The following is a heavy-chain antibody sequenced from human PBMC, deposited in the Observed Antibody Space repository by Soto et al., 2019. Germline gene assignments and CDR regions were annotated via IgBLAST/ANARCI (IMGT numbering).Heavy chain of an antibody. D-gene: IGHD3-22*01. Sequence: EVPLVESGGALVKPGESLTLSCAASGFTFNSAWMTWVRQAPGKGLEWVGRIKSWTDGGRVDTAAPVKGRLTISRDVSTNTCYLQMTSLESEDTAVYYCSTWRREKSCTSVSGYGDGAYWGQGTRVTVSS. J-gene: IGHJ4*02. CDR3: STWRREKSCTSVSGYGDGAY. CDR2: IKSWTDGGRV. CDR1: GFTFNSAW. V-gene: IGHV3-15*02.